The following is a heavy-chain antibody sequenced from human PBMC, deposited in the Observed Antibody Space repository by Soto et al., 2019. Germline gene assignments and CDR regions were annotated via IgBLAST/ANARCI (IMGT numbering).Heavy chain of an antibody. D-gene: IGHD2-15*01. CDR2: ISYDGSNK. CDR3: AKTDIVVVVAARPFDY. CDR1: VFTLNSYR. V-gene: IGHV3-30*18. J-gene: IGHJ4*02. Sequence: SLKLSCAASVFTLNSYRMPCVRQAPGKGLEWVAVISYDGSNKYYADSVKGRFTISRDNSKNTLYLQMNSLRAEDTAVYYCAKTDIVVVVAARPFDYWGQGT.